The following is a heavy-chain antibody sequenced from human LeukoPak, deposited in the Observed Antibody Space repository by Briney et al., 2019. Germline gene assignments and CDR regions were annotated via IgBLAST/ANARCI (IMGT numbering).Heavy chain of an antibody. CDR1: GYTFTSYA. CDR2: INAGNGNT. CDR3: ARAVGSGRYDDY. Sequence: ASVKVSCKASGYTFTSYAMHWVRQAPGQRLEWMGWINAGNGNTKYSQKFQGRVTITRDTSASTAYMELSSLRSDDTAVYYCARAVGSGRYDDYRGQGTLVTVSS. J-gene: IGHJ4*02. V-gene: IGHV1-3*01. D-gene: IGHD6-19*01.